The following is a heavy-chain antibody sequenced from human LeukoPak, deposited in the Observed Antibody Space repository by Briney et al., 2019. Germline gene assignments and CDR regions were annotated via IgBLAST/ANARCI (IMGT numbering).Heavy chain of an antibody. CDR3: ARDIYSSGWYGPEKYPLY. V-gene: IGHV3-11*01. J-gene: IGHJ4*02. CDR2: ISSSGSTI. Sequence: GGSLRLSCAASGFTFSDYYMSWIRQAPGKGLEWVSYISSSGSTIYYADSVKGRFTISRDNAKNSLYLQMNSLRAEDTAVYYCARDIYSSGWYGPEKYPLYWGQGTLVTVSS. D-gene: IGHD6-13*01. CDR1: GFTFSDYY.